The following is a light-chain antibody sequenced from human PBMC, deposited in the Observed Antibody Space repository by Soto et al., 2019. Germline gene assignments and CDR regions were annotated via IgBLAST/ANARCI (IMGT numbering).Light chain of an antibody. CDR2: DVS. Sequence: DIVMTQSPDSLAVSLGERATINCKSSQSVLYSSNNKNYLAWYQQKPGKAPKLLIYDVSSLESGVPSRFSGSGSETEFTLTISSLFPDDFATYYCQQYNRYWTFGQGTKVDI. CDR3: QQYNRYWT. J-gene: IGKJ1*01. V-gene: IGKV4-1*01. CDR1: QSVLYSSNNKNY.